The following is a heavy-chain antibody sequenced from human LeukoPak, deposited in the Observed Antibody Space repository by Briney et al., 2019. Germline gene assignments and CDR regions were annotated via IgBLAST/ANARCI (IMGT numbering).Heavy chain of an antibody. CDR2: ISSSGRTT. CDR3: ASGAILTLFDY. V-gene: IGHV3-11*01. Sequence: GGSLRLSCAASGFTFSDFNMDWIRQAPGKGLEWVAHISSSGRTTHYADSVKGRFTISRDNAKNSLSLQMSSLRAEDTAVYYCASGAILTLFDYWGLGTLVTVSS. D-gene: IGHD1-26*01. J-gene: IGHJ4*02. CDR1: GFTFSDFN.